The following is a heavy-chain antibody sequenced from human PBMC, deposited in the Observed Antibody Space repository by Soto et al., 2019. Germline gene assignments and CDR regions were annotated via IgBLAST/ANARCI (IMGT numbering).Heavy chain of an antibody. V-gene: IGHV1-69*06. Sequence: AVKVSCKACGGTFSRYAISWVRQAPGQGLEWMGGIIPSFGTANYAQKFQGRVTITADKSTSTAYMELSSLRSEDTAVYYCASSYYYDSSGPEWGYWGQGTLVTVSS. CDR2: IIPSFGTA. J-gene: IGHJ4*02. CDR3: ASSYYYDSSGPEWGY. CDR1: GGTFSRYA. D-gene: IGHD3-22*01.